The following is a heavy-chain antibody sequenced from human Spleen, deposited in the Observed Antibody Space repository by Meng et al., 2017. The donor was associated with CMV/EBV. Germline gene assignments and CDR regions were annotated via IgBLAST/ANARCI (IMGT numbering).Heavy chain of an antibody. J-gene: IGHJ4*02. D-gene: IGHD3-3*01. CDR3: AKSGGLEWLFADY. Sequence: GESLKISCAASGFTFSSYAMSWVRQAPGKGLEWVSATSGSGGSTYYADSVKGRFTISRDNSKNTLYLQMNSLRAEDTAVYYCAKSGGLEWLFADYWGQGTLVTVSS. CDR1: GFTFSSYA. V-gene: IGHV3-23*01. CDR2: TSGSGGST.